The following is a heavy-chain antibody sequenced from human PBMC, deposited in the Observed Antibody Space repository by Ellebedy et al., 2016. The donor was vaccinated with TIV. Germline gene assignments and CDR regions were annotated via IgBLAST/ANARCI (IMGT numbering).Heavy chain of an antibody. J-gene: IGHJ3*02. CDR2: IYYSGST. CDR1: GGSISSYY. D-gene: IGHD6-13*01. CDR3: ARVVWQQPVSYAFDI. Sequence: MPSETLSLTCTVSGGSISSYYWSWIRQSPGKGLEWIGYIYYSGSTNCNPSLKSRVTISVDTSKNQFSLKLNSVTAADPAVYYCARVVWQQPVSYAFDIWGQGTMVTVSS. V-gene: IGHV4-59*01.